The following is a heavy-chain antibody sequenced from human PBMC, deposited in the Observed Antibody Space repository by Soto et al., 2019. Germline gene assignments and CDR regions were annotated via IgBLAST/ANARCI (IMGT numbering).Heavy chain of an antibody. CDR3: ARVQIVHYYYYYYMAV. V-gene: IGHV4-31*03. CDR1: GGSISSGGYY. J-gene: IGHJ6*03. Sequence: SETLSLTCTVSGGSISSGGYYWSWIRQHPGKGLEWIGYIYYSGSTYYNPSLKSRVTISVDTSKNQFSLKLSSVTAADTAVYYCARVQIVHYYYYYYMAVWGKGTTVTVSS. CDR2: IYYSGST. D-gene: IGHD1-1*01.